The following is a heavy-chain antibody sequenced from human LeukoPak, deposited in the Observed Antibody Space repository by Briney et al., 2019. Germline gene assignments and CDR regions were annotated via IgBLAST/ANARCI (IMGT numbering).Heavy chain of an antibody. CDR3: ARDLAYDCSSTSCYGGSFDY. CDR1: GYTFTSYG. V-gene: IGHV1-18*01. Sequence: ASVKVSCKASGYTFTSYGISWVRQAPGLGLEWMGWISAYNGNTNYAQKLQARVTMTTDTSTSTAYMELRSLRSDDTAVYYCARDLAYDCSSTSCYGGSFDYWGQGALVTVSS. CDR2: ISAYNGNT. D-gene: IGHD2-2*01. J-gene: IGHJ4*02.